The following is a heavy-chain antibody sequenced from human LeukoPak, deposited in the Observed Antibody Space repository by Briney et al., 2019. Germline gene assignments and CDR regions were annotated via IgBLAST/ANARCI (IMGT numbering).Heavy chain of an antibody. V-gene: IGHV3-23*01. Sequence: GLEWVSAISGSGGSTYYADSVKGRFTISRDNSKNTLYLQMNSLRAEDTAVYYCAKDGGFDYWGQGTLVTVSS. D-gene: IGHD3-16*01. CDR3: AKDGGFDY. CDR2: ISGSGGST. J-gene: IGHJ4*02.